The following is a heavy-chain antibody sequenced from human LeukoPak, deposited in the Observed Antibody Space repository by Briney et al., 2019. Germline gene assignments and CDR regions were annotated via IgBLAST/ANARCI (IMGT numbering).Heavy chain of an antibody. CDR2: IIPIFGTA. D-gene: IGHD2-15*01. J-gene: IGHJ5*02. V-gene: IGHV1-69*13. CDR1: GGTFSSYA. CDR3: ARVVVVVAADNWFDP. Sequence: SVKVSCXASGGTFSSYAISWVRQAPGQGLAWMGGIIPIFGTANYAQKFQGRVTITADESTSTAYMELSSLRSEDTAVYYCARVVVVVAADNWFDPWGQGTLVTVSS.